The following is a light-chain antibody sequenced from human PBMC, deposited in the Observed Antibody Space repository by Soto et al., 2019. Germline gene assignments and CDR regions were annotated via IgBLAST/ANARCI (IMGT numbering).Light chain of an antibody. CDR3: KSYAGSNTYV. V-gene: IGLV2-8*01. CDR1: KNDIGVYDF. J-gene: IGLJ1*01. CDR2: EVV. Sequence: QSVLTQPTSASLSPGQSVTISCTGTKNDIGVYDFVSWYQHHPGKAPRLIIYEVVQRPSGVPDRFSGSKSGNTASLTVSGLQAADEADYFCKSYAGSNTYVFGSGTKV.